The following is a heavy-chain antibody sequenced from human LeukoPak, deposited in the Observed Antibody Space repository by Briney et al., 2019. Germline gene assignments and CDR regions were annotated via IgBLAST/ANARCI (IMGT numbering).Heavy chain of an antibody. Sequence: GGSLRLSCAASGFTFSSYEMNWVRQAPGKGLGWVSYISRSGSPIYYADSVKGRFTISRDNAKNSLYLQMNSLRAEDTAVYYCASIGVVVVPAAMGAFDIWGQGTMVTVSS. J-gene: IGHJ3*02. V-gene: IGHV3-48*03. CDR2: ISRSGSPI. CDR3: ASIGVVVVPAAMGAFDI. CDR1: GFTFSSYE. D-gene: IGHD2-2*01.